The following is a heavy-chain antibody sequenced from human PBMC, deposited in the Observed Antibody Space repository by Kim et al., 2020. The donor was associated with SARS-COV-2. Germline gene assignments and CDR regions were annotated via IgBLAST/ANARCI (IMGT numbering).Heavy chain of an antibody. J-gene: IGHJ5*02. D-gene: IGHD3-22*01. V-gene: IGHV4-59*08. CDR1: GGSISSYY. CDR2: IYYSGST. Sequence: SETLSLTCTVSGGSISSYYWSWIRQPPGKGLEWIGYIYYSGSTNYNPSLKSRVTISVDTSKNQFSLKLSSVTAADTAVYYCARQAIVLWYYDSSGYYNGWFDPWGQGTLVTVSS. CDR3: ARQAIVLWYYDSSGYYNGWFDP.